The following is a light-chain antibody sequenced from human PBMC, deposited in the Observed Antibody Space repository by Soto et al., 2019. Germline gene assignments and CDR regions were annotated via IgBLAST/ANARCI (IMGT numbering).Light chain of an antibody. V-gene: IGKV1-12*01. CDR2: AAY. CDR1: QSLDNW. CDR3: QQAKRFPYT. Sequence: DIQMTQSPSSVSASVGDTVTISCRASQSLDNWLAWYQQKPGNAPRLLIYAAYTLENGVPSRISGSGSGSEYTLTISSLQPEDFATNYCQQAKRFPYTFGQGTKVEI. J-gene: IGKJ2*01.